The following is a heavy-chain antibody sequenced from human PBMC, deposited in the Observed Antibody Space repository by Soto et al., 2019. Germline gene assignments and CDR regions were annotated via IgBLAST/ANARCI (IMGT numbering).Heavy chain of an antibody. V-gene: IGHV4-59*01. Sequence: SETLSLTCTVSGGSISSYYWSWIRQPPGKGLEWIGYIYYSGSTNYNPSLKSRVTISVDTSKNQFSLKLSSVTAADTAVYYCARLRYCSGGSCSYYFDYWGQGTLVTVSS. D-gene: IGHD2-15*01. CDR2: IYYSGST. J-gene: IGHJ4*02. CDR3: ARLRYCSGGSCSYYFDY. CDR1: GGSISSYY.